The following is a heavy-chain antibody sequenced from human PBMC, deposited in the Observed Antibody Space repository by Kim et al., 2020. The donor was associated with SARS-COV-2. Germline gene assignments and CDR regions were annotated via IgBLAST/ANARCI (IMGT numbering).Heavy chain of an antibody. CDR1: GFTVSSNY. V-gene: IGHV3-66*01. Sequence: GGSLRLSCAASGFTVSSNYMSWVRQAPGKGLEWVSVIYSGGSTYYADSVKGRFTISRDNSKNTLYLQMNSLRAEDTAVYYCARDQYYYDSSGYLTDSSFDYWGQGTLVTVSS. CDR3: ARDQYYYDSSGYLTDSSFDY. CDR2: IYSGGST. D-gene: IGHD3-22*01. J-gene: IGHJ4*02.